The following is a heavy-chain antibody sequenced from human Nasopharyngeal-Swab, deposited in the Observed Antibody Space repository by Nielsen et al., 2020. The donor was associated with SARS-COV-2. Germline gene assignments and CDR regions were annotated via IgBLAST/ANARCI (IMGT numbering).Heavy chain of an antibody. J-gene: IGHJ4*02. D-gene: IGHD7-27*01. CDR3: TRDPPSTGDYYFDH. CDR1: GFTFGSYW. CDR2: IQPDGDIT. Sequence: GESLKISCVTSGFTFGSYWMTWVRQAPGKGLEWVANIQPDGDITYYLESEKGRFTISRDSAKNSLYLQMNSLRAEDTAVYFCTRDPPSTGDYYFDHWGQGTLVTVSS. V-gene: IGHV3-7*01.